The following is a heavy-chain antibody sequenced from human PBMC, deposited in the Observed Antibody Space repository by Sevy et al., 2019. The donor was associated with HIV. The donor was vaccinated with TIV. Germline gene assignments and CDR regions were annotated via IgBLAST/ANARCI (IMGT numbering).Heavy chain of an antibody. CDR2: ISYDASNK. J-gene: IGHJ3*02. Sequence: GGSLRLSCEASGFTFSNYGMHWVRQAPGKGLEWVALISYDASNKYYGDSINGRFTISRDNSKNTLYPQMNSLRGEDTAVYYCANDPVFGLLIHKGQDSFHIWGQGTMVTVSS. CDR3: ANDPVFGLLIHKGQDSFHI. D-gene: IGHD3-3*01. V-gene: IGHV3-30*18. CDR1: GFTFSNYG.